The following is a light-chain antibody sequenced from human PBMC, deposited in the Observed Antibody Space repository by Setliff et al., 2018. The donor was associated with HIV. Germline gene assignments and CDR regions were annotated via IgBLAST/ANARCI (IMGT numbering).Light chain of an antibody. J-gene: IGLJ1*01. Sequence: QSVLTQPASVSGSPGQSISISCTGSSSDVGAHNYVSWYQQHPGTAPKLMIYDVINRASGVSDRFSGSKSVNTASLTISGLLAEDEADYYCSSYTSSGTYVFGTGTKVTVL. CDR3: SSYTSSGTYV. CDR2: DVI. CDR1: SSDVGAHNY. V-gene: IGLV2-14*03.